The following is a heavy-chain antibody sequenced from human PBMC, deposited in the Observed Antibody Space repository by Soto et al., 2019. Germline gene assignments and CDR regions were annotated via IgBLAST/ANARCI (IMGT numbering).Heavy chain of an antibody. Sequence: PGESLKISCKGSGYSFTSCWISWVRQMPGKGLEWMGRIDPSDSYTNYSPSFQGHVTISADKSISTAYLQWSSLKASDTAMYYCASQGLLDIVVVPAASFRYYGMDVWGQGTTVTVSS. CDR2: IDPSDSYT. J-gene: IGHJ6*02. V-gene: IGHV5-10-1*01. CDR3: ASQGLLDIVVVPAASFRYYGMDV. CDR1: GYSFTSCW. D-gene: IGHD2-2*01.